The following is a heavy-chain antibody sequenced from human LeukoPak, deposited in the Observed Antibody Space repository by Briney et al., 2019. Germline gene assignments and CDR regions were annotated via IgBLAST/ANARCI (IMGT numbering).Heavy chain of an antibody. CDR2: INPNSGGT. CDR3: ARDREEYQLLYPSFDY. Sequence: ASVKVSCKASGYTLTGYYMHWVRQAPGQGLEWMGWINPNSGGTNYAQKFQGRVTMTRDTSISTAYMELSRLRSDDTAVYYCARDREEYQLLYPSFDYWGQGTLVTVSS. D-gene: IGHD2-2*02. J-gene: IGHJ4*02. V-gene: IGHV1-2*02. CDR1: GYTLTGYY.